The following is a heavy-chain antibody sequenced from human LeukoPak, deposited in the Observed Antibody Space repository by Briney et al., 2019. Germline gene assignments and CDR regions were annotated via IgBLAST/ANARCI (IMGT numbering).Heavy chain of an antibody. J-gene: IGHJ5*02. CDR1: GGPISSYY. V-gene: IGHV4-59*01. Sequence: SETLSLTCTVSGGPISSYYWSWIRQPPGKGLEWIGYIYYSGSTNYNPSLKSRVTISVDTSKNQFSLKLSSVTAADTAVYYCARASRYFSPKFDPWGQGTLVTVSS. CDR3: ARASRYFSPKFDP. CDR2: IYYSGST. D-gene: IGHD3-9*01.